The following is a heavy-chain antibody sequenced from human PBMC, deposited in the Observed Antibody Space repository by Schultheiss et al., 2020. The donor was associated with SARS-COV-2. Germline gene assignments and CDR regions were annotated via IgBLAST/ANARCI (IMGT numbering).Heavy chain of an antibody. J-gene: IGHJ6*02. CDR1: GFTFSTYW. D-gene: IGHD3-3*01. CDR3: ARVKWGSLTYYDFWSGNPIPYYGMDV. Sequence: GGSLRLSCAASGFTFSTYWMSWVRQAPGKGLEWVSAISGSGGSTYYADSVKGRFTISRDNSKNTLYLQMSSLRAEDTAVYYCARVKWGSLTYYDFWSGNPIPYYGMDVWGQGTTVTVSS. V-gene: IGHV3-23*01. CDR2: ISGSGGST.